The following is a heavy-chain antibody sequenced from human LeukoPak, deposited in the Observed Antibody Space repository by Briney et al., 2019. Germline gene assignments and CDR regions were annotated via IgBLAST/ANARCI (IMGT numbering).Heavy chain of an antibody. CDR3: AITGYYYYYGMDV. V-gene: IGHV3-23*01. CDR2: ISGSGGST. Sequence: PGGSLRLSCAASGFTFSSYAMSWVRQAPGKGLESVSAISGSGGSTYYADSVKGRFTISRDNSKNTLYLQMNSLRAEDTAVDYCAITGYYYYYGMDVWSKGTTVTVSS. J-gene: IGHJ6*04. CDR1: GFTFSSYA.